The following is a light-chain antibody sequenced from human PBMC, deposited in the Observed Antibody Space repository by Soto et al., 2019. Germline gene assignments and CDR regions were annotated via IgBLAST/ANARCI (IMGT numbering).Light chain of an antibody. J-gene: IGKJ1*01. CDR3: QQCYRMPRGT. V-gene: IGKV4-1*01. CDR1: QSVFNRSLNKNY. Sequence: DIVMTQSPDSLAVSLGERATINCKSSQSVFNRSLNKNYLAWYQQKVVQPPKLLIAWASTRESGVPDRFSGSGSGTDFTLANSSLQAEDEAVYYCQQCYRMPRGTFGRGTNVEIK. CDR2: WAS.